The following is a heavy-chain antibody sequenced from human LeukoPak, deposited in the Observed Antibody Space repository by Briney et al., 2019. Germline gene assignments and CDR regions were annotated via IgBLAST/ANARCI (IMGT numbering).Heavy chain of an antibody. J-gene: IGHJ6*02. CDR1: GFNFSSYA. D-gene: IGHD5-18*01. V-gene: IGHV3-30*18. CDR3: AKDPSGDSFGSYGLDV. Sequence: GGSLRLSCEGSGFNFSSYAMSWVRQAPGKGLEWVAVISYDGSNKYYAASVKGRFTISRDNSKNTLYLQMNSRRPEDTAVYYCAKDPSGDSFGSYGLDVWGQGTTVTVSS. CDR2: ISYDGSNK.